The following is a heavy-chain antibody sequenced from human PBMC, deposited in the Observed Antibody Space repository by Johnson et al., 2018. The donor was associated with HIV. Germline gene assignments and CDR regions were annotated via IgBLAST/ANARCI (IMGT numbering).Heavy chain of an antibody. J-gene: IGHJ3*02. D-gene: IGHD3-16*01. Sequence: VQLVESGGGLVKPGGSLRLSCAASGFTVSSNYMSWVRQAPGKGLEWVSVIYSGGSTYYADSVKGRFTISRDDSKNTVHLQISSLRPEDTAVYYCAKRAATGDDAFDIWGQGTMVTVSS. CDR3: AKRAATGDDAFDI. V-gene: IGHV3-66*02. CDR2: IYSGGST. CDR1: GFTVSSNY.